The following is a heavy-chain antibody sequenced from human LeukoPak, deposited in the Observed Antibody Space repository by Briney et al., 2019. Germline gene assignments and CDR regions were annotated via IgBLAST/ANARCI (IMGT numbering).Heavy chain of an antibody. J-gene: IGHJ4*02. D-gene: IGHD3-10*01. CDR2: IYSGGST. CDR1: GFTVSSNY. Sequence: GGSLRLSCAASGFTVSSNYMSWVRQAPGKGLEWVSVIYSGGSTYYADSVKGRFTISRDNSKNTLYLQMNSLRAEDTAVYYCARDRLILLWFGELSNWGQGTLVTVSS. CDR3: ARDRLILLWFGELSN. V-gene: IGHV3-66*01.